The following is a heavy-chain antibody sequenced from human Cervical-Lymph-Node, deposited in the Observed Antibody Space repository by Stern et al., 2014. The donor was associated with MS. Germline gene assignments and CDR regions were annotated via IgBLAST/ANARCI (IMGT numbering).Heavy chain of an antibody. J-gene: IGHJ4*02. CDR2: IYPGDSDT. CDR1: GYSFTANW. D-gene: IGHD4-17*01. Sequence: EVQLVQSGAEVKKPGESLKISCKGSGYSFTANWIAWVRQTPGKGLEWMVTIYPGDSDTRYSPSFQGQVTISADKSISTAFLQWSSLKASDTAMYYCARDYGDYAFDYWGQGTLVTVSS. CDR3: ARDYGDYAFDY. V-gene: IGHV5-51*01.